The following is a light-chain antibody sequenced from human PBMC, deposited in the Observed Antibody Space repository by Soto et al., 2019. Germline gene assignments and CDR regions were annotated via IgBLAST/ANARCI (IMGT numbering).Light chain of an antibody. CDR3: QQYNSWPLIT. Sequence: EIVMTQSPGTLSVSPGERATLSCRSSQTVSLHLAWYQQKPGQAPRLLIFGASTRATGIPDRFSGSGSGTDFTLTISFLQSEDFAVYYCQQYNSWPLITFGPGTRLEIK. V-gene: IGKV3-15*01. CDR2: GAS. CDR1: QTVSLH. J-gene: IGKJ5*01.